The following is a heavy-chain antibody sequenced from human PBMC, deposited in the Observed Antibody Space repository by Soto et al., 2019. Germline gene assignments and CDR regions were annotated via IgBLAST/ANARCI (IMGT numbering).Heavy chain of an antibody. V-gene: IGHV3-33*01. D-gene: IGHD5-18*01. CDR1: AFSLSTYG. CDR3: GGGYNYADY. CDR2: IWYDGSND. Sequence: GESMRLSWAAAAFSLSTYGMQWVREAPRKGLEWVAEIWYDGSNDFYSVSVKGCVTISRDNAKNILFLQMNRLRSEDTAMCYCGGGYNYADYWGQGSQVTVSS. J-gene: IGHJ4*02.